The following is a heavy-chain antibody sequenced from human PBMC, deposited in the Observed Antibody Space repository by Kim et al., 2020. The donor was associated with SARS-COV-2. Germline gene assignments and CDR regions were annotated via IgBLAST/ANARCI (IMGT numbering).Heavy chain of an antibody. Sequence: ASVKVSCKASGYTFTSYYMHWVRQAPGQGLEWMGIINPSGGSTSYAQKFQGRVTMTRDTSTSTVYMELSSLRSEDTAVYYCARDGYYYGSGSYPPFFDYWGQGTLVTVSS. J-gene: IGHJ4*02. CDR2: INPSGGST. D-gene: IGHD3-10*01. CDR1: GYTFTSYY. CDR3: ARDGYYYGSGSYPPFFDY. V-gene: IGHV1-46*01.